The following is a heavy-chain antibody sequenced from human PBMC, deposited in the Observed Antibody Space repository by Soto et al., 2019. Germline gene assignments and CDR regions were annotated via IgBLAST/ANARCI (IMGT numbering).Heavy chain of an antibody. D-gene: IGHD6-19*01. V-gene: IGHV3-23*01. CDR3: AKGKTSGWYYFDY. J-gene: IGHJ4*02. Sequence: WGSLRLSCVASVFTFSNFAMSWVRQAPGRGLEWVSGISASGRDIHYADSVKDRFTVSRDNSKNTLYLQMNSLRAEDTAIYYCAKGKTSGWYYFDYWGQGALVTVSS. CDR2: ISASGRDI. CDR1: VFTFSNFA.